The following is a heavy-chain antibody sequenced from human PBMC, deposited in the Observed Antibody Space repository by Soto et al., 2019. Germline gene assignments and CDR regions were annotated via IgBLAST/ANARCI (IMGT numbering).Heavy chain of an antibody. CDR2: IFYSGFT. V-gene: IGHV4-39*01. CDR1: GRSISNSSYY. J-gene: IGHJ5*02. Sequence: PSETKSLPYTVSGRSISNSSYYCSWIRQPPGKGLEWIGSIFYSGFTYDNPSLKSRVTMSVDRSKNQFSLRLSSVTAADTGVYYCARQAIPSETNWFDPWGQGTLVTVSS. CDR3: ARQAIPSETNWFDP. D-gene: IGHD6-19*01.